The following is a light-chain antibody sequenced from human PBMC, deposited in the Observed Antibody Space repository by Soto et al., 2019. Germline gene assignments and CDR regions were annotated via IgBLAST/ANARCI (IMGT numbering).Light chain of an antibody. Sequence: APGEDRVIITCRASQSISTHLNWYQQKPLTAPKLLIYSASTLQSGVPSRFSGSGSGTAFTLTISSLQPEDFATYHCQQFNSYPFTFGGGTKV. J-gene: IGKJ4*01. CDR2: SAS. CDR1: QSISTH. CDR3: QQFNSYPFT. V-gene: IGKV1-9*01.